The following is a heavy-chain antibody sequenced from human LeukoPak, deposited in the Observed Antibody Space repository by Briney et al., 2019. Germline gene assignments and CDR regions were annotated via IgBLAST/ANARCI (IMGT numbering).Heavy chain of an antibody. CDR1: GFTFSSYW. CDR3: AKNFWSDKYSYYYMDV. J-gene: IGHJ6*03. Sequence: AGGSLRLSCAASGFTFSSYWMSWVRQAPGKGLEWVANIKQDGSEKYYVDSVKGRFTISRDNSKNTLYLQMSSLRAEDTAVYYCAKNFWSDKYSYYYMDVWGKGTTVTVSS. V-gene: IGHV3-7*03. D-gene: IGHD3-3*01. CDR2: IKQDGSEK.